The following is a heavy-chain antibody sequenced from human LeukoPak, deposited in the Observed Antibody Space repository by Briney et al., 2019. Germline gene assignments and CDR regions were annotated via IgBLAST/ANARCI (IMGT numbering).Heavy chain of an antibody. CDR1: GVSITGDEDF. J-gene: IGHJ4*02. D-gene: IGHD3-10*01. CDR2: VHHSGNR. V-gene: IGHV4-30-2*01. CDR3: ARAPRSGSYYKGVDY. Sequence: TSETLSLTCSVSGVSITGDEDFWTWIRQPPGKGLGLIGYVHHSGNRYYDSSLGSRLTISVDRSKNQFSLKLSSVTAADTAVYYCARAPRSGSYYKGVDYWGQGTLVTVSS.